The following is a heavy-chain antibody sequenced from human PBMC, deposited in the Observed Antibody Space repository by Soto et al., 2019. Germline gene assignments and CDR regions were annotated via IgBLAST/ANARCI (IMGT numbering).Heavy chain of an antibody. CDR3: AKDNSLHWFDP. CDR2: FNGNGGGT. J-gene: IGHJ5*02. CDR1: GFSFSTYA. D-gene: IGHD2-15*01. Sequence: GGSLRLSCATSGFSFSTYAMTWVRQAPGKGLEWVSTFNGNGGGTYYADSVKGRFTISRDNSKNTLYLQMDSLRAEDTATYYCAKDNSLHWFDPWGQGTLVTVSS. V-gene: IGHV3-23*01.